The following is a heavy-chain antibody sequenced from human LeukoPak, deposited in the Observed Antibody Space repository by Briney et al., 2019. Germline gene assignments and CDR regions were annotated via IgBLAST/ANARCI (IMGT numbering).Heavy chain of an antibody. Sequence: GGSLRLSCAASGFIFSNYGMHWVRQAPGKGLEWVATIKPDGSAQYYVDSVKGRFTISRDNAKNSLFLQINSLRAEDTAVYYCANGGTYSSGPWGQGTLVTVSS. J-gene: IGHJ5*02. D-gene: IGHD3-22*01. CDR3: ANGGTYSSGP. CDR2: IKPDGSAQ. CDR1: GFIFSNYG. V-gene: IGHV3-7*01.